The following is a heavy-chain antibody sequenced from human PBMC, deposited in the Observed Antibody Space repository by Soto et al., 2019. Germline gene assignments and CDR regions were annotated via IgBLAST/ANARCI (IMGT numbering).Heavy chain of an antibody. CDR3: XXXXXXXXXXYYGIDV. V-gene: IGHV1-18*01. CDR2: ISPYNGNT. J-gene: IGHJ6*02. CDR1: GYPFTHYG. Sequence: QVQLVQSGAEVKKPGASVKVSCKSSGYPFTHYGINWVRQAPGQGLEWMGWISPYNGNTNYGKTIQGRVTLTTDTXXXXXXXXXXXXXXXXXXXXXXXXXXXXXXXXYYGIDVWGQGTTVTVSS.